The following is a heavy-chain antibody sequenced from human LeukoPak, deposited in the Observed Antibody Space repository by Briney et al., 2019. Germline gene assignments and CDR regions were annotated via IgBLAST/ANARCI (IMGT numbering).Heavy chain of an antibody. CDR2: ISSSSSII. CDR1: GFTFSSYS. CDR3: ARERGYSYGYSDY. J-gene: IGHJ4*02. V-gene: IGHV3-48*01. D-gene: IGHD5-18*01. Sequence: GGSLRLSCAASGFTFSSYSMNWVRQAPGKGLEWVSYISSSSSIIYYADSVKGRFTISRDNAKNSLYLQMNSLRAEDTAVYYCARERGYSYGYSDYWGQGTLVTVSS.